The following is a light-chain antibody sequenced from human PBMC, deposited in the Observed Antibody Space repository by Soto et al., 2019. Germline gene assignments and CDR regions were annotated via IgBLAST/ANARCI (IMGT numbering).Light chain of an antibody. CDR2: EVS. V-gene: IGLV2-8*01. Sequence: SALTQPPSASGSPGQAVTISCTGTGSDVGGYNYVSWYQHHPGKVPKLMIYEVSKRPSGVPDRFSGSKSGNTASLTVSGLQAEDEADYYCSSYAGTNNFVVFGGGTKLTVL. J-gene: IGLJ2*01. CDR1: GSDVGGYNY. CDR3: SSYAGTNNFVV.